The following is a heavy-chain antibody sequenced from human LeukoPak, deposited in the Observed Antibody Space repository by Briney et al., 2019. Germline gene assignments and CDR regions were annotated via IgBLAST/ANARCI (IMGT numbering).Heavy chain of an antibody. CDR3: ARRKGEPNIFDS. V-gene: IGHV1-2*06. D-gene: IGHD3-16*01. Sequence: ASVKVSCKASGYTFTGYYMHWVRQAPGQGLEWMGRINPNSGGTNYAQKFQGRVTMTRDTSVSTAYMELSRLRSDDTAVYYCARRKGEPNIFDSWGQGTLVTVSS. CDR1: GYTFTGYY. J-gene: IGHJ4*02. CDR2: INPNSGGT.